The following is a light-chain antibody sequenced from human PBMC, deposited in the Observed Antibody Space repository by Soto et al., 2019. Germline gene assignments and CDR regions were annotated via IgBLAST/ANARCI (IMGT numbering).Light chain of an antibody. J-gene: IGKJ4*01. CDR1: LRISKY. CDR2: GAS. CDR3: QQSHSTPLT. V-gene: IGKV1-39*01. Sequence: DIKLTQSPSSLSASVGDRVTITCRASLRISKYLNWYQQKPGKAPKLLIYGASTLQSGVPSRFSGSGSGTDFTLTITNLHPEDSATYFCQQSHSTPLTFGGGTKLEI.